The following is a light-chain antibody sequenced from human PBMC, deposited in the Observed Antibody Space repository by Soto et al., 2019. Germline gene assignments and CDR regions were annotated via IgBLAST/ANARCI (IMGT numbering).Light chain of an antibody. CDR2: EVT. J-gene: IGLJ1*01. V-gene: IGLV2-8*01. Sequence: QSVLTQPPSASGSPGQSVTISCTGTSSDVGGYDYVSWYQQHPGKAPKLMIYEVTIRPSGVSDRFSGSKSGNTASLTVSGLQAEDEADYYCSSYTCGNPHDVFGTGTQLTVL. CDR3: SSYTCGNPHDV. CDR1: SSDVGGYDY.